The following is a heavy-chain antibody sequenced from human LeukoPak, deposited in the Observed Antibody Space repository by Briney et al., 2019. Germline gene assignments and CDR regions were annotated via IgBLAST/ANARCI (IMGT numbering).Heavy chain of an antibody. V-gene: IGHV1-46*01. J-gene: IGHJ6*03. D-gene: IGHD1-1*01. CDR1: GYTFTSYY. Sequence: ASVKVSCKASGYTFTSYYMHWVRQAPGQGLEWMGIINPSGGSTSYAQKFQGRITMTTDTSTSTVSMELSSLRSEDTAVYYCARGGWNDIVSSNYYYFMDVWGKGTTVIISS. CDR3: ARGGWNDIVSSNYYYFMDV. CDR2: INPSGGST.